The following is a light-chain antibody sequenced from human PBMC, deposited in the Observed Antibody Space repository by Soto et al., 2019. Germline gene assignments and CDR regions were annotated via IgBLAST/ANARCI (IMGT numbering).Light chain of an antibody. V-gene: IGKV3-20*01. CDR3: QQYGSARFT. J-gene: IGKJ2*01. CDR2: GAS. CDR1: QSVSSFY. Sequence: EIVLTQSPGTLSLSPGERATLSCRASQSVSSFYLAWYQQKPGQAPRLLIYGASSRATGIPDRFSGSGSGTGFTLPISRLEPEDVSVYYCQQYGSARFTFGPGTKLEIK.